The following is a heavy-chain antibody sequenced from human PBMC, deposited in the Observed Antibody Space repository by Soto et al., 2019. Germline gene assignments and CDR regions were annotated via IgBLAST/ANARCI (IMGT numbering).Heavy chain of an antibody. D-gene: IGHD2-15*01. V-gene: IGHV3-23*01. CDR3: AKVVLGYCSGGSYYPAFDI. CDR2: ISGSGGST. Sequence: GGSLRLSCAASGFTFSSYAMSWVRQAPGKGLEWVSAISGSGGSTYYADSVKGRFTISRDNSKNTLYLQMNSLRAEDTAVYYCAKVVLGYCSGGSYYPAFDIWGQGTMVTVSS. J-gene: IGHJ3*02. CDR1: GFTFSSYA.